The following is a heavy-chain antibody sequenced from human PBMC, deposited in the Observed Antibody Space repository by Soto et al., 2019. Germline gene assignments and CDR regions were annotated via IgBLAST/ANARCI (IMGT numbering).Heavy chain of an antibody. D-gene: IGHD4-17*01. V-gene: IGHV3-23*01. CDR2: ISGSGGST. CDR3: ARQTGDYGWYYYGMDV. Sequence: GSLRLSCAASGFTFSSYAMSWVRQAPGKGLEWVSAISGSGGSTYYADSVKGRFTISRDNSKNTLYLQMNSLRAEDTAVYYCARQTGDYGWYYYGMDVWGQGTTVTVSS. J-gene: IGHJ6*02. CDR1: GFTFSSYA.